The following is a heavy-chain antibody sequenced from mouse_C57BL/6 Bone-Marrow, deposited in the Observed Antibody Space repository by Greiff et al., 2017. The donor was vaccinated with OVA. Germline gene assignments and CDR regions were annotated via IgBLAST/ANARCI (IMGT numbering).Heavy chain of an antibody. V-gene: IGHV1-52*01. J-gene: IGHJ4*01. Sequence: VQLQESGAELVRPGSSVKLSCKASGYTFTSYWMHWVQQRPIQGLEWIGNIDPSDSETHYNQKFKNKATLTVDKSSSTAYMQLSSLTSEDAAVYYCASGATSTTVVASPAMDYWVKEPQSPSPQ. D-gene: IGHD1-1*01. CDR3: ASGATSTTVVASPAMDY. CDR2: IDPSDSET. CDR1: GYTFTSYW.